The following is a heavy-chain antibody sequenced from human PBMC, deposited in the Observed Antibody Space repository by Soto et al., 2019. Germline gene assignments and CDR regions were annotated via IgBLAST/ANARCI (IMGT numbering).Heavy chain of an antibody. Sequence: QVQLVQSGAEVKKPGSSVKVSCKASGGTFSSYTISWVRQAPGQGLEWMGRIIPILCIANYAQKFQGRVTITADKPPSTAYMELSSLRSEDTAVYYCARVDANCSGGSCYSFCGQGTLVTVSS. CDR3: ARVDANCSGGSCYSF. D-gene: IGHD2-15*01. V-gene: IGHV1-69*02. J-gene: IGHJ1*01. CDR1: GGTFSSYT. CDR2: IIPILCIA.